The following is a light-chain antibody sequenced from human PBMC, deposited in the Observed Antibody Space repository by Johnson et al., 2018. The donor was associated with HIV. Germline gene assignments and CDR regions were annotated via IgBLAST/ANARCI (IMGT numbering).Light chain of an antibody. CDR2: ENN. J-gene: IGLJ1*01. V-gene: IGLV1-51*02. CDR3: GTWDSSLSKV. Sequence: QSVLTQPPSVSAAPGQRVTISCSGSSSNIGNNYVSWYQQLPGTAPKLLIYENNKRPSGIPDQFSGSKSGTSATLGITGLQTGDEADYYCGTWDSSLSKVFGTGTKVTVL. CDR1: SSNIGNNY.